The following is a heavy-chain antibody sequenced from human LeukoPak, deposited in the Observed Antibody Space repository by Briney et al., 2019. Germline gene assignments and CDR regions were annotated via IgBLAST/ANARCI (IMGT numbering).Heavy chain of an antibody. V-gene: IGHV1-69*01. CDR1: GGTFSSYA. J-gene: IGHJ4*02. D-gene: IGHD2-15*01. CDR2: IIPIFGTA. CDR3: AREGNGYCSGGSCYRGLGSFDY. Sequence: SVKVSCKASGGTFSSYAISWVRQAPGQGLEWMVGIIPIFGTANYAQKFQGRVTITADESTSTAYMELSSLRSEDTAVYYCAREGNGYCSGGSCYRGLGSFDYWGQGTLVTVSS.